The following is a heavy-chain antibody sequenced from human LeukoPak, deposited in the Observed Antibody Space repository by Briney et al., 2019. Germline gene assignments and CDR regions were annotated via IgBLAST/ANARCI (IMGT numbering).Heavy chain of an antibody. CDR2: IYSGGSA. CDR1: GFTVSSNY. J-gene: IGHJ4*02. Sequence: GGSLRLSCAASGFTVSSNYMSWVRQAPGKELEWVSVIYSGGSAYYADSVKGRFTISRDNSKNTLYLQMNSLRAEDTAVYYCAREWERDWGQGTLVTVSS. D-gene: IGHD1-26*01. V-gene: IGHV3-53*01. CDR3: AREWERD.